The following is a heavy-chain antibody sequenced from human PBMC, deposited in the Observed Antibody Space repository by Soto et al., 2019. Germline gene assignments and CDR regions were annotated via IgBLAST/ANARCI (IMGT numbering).Heavy chain of an antibody. Sequence: DVQLLESGGGLVQPGGSLRLSCAASGFTFSSYAMSWVRQAPGKGLEWVSAISSSGGSTYYADSVKGRFTISRDNSKNXXXXXXNSXRXXDTXXYXXAKGYHSGSYRDAFDIWGQGTMVTVSS. CDR2: ISSSGGST. J-gene: IGHJ3*02. CDR3: AKGYHSGSYRDAFDI. CDR1: GFTFSSYA. V-gene: IGHV3-23*01. D-gene: IGHD1-26*01.